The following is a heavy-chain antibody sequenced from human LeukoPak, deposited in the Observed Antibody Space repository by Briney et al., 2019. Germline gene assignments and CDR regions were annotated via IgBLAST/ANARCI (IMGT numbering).Heavy chain of an antibody. CDR2: IYYTGST. D-gene: IGHD2-15*01. V-gene: IGHV4-31*03. CDR1: GVSINSGGYY. Sequence: PSETLSLTCTVSGVSINSGGYYWSWIRQHPGKGLEWIGYIYYTGSTYYNPSLRSRVTISVDTSKNQFSLKLSSVTAADTAVYYCARGYCSGGSCYSEIDLYYFDYWGQGTLVTVSS. J-gene: IGHJ4*02. CDR3: ARGYCSGGSCYSEIDLYYFDY.